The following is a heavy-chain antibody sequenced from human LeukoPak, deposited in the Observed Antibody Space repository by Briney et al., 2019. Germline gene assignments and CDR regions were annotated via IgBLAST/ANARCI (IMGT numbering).Heavy chain of an antibody. CDR2: ISGSGGLT. CDR1: GFTFSSYA. D-gene: IGHD5-18*01. Sequence: GGSLRLSCAASGFTFSSYAMIWVRQAPGKGLEWVSAISGSGGLTYYAHPVKGRFTISQVHSKNHLYLQMYSLRAEDTGVYYCAKGVDTAMVGLSDYWGQGTLVTGSS. J-gene: IGHJ4*02. CDR3: AKGVDTAMVGLSDY. V-gene: IGHV3-23*01.